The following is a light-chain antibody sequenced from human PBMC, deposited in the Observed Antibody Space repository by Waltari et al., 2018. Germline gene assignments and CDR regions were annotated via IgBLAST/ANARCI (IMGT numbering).Light chain of an antibody. CDR1: SSNIGSNT. CDR3: AAWDDSLNGLYV. J-gene: IGLJ1*01. V-gene: IGLV1-44*01. Sequence: QSVLTQPPSASGTPGQRVTISCSGSSSNIGSNTVTWYQQLPGTAPKLLIYSNKQRPSGVPARFSGSKSGTSASLAISGLQSEDEADYYCAAWDDSLNGLYVFGTGTKVTVL. CDR2: SNK.